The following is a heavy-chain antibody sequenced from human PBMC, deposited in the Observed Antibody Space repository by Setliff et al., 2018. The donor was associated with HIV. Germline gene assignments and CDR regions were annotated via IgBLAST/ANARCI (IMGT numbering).Heavy chain of an antibody. D-gene: IGHD3-22*01. V-gene: IGHV4-4*09. CDR1: GGSISSYY. Sequence: SETLSLTCTVSGGSISSYYWSWIRQPPGKGLEGIGYIYTSGHTNYNPSLKSRVTISVDTSKNQFALKLSSVTAADTAVYYCARGLSFYDPGGFDYWGQGTLVTVSS. CDR2: IYTSGHT. J-gene: IGHJ4*02. CDR3: ARGLSFYDPGGFDY.